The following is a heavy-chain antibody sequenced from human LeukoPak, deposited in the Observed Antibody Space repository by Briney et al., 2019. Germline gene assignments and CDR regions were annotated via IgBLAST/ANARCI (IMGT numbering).Heavy chain of an antibody. V-gene: IGHV4-4*07. CDR3: ATEGPLIWRPPHFES. CDR1: GVSVSNYY. J-gene: IGHJ4*02. Sequence: SETLSLTCTVSGVSVSNYYWAWVRQPAGKGPEWIGRIYSSRITNYNPSLRSRVSVSLDTSKNQFSLKLNSVTAADTAVYYCATEGPLIWRPPHFESWGQGTLVIVSS. CDR2: IYSSRIT. D-gene: IGHD2-15*01.